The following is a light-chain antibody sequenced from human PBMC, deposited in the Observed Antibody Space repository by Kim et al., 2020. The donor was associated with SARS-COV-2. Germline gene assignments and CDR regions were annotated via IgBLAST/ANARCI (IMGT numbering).Light chain of an antibody. Sequence: SYELTQPPSVSVSPGQTASITCSGDKLGDKYACWYQQKPGQSPVLVIYQDSKRPSGIPERFSGSNSGNTATLTISGTQAMDEADYYCQAWDSSTAWVVGGGTNLPVL. CDR3: QAWDSSTAWV. V-gene: IGLV3-1*01. CDR2: QDS. J-gene: IGLJ3*02. CDR1: KLGDKY.